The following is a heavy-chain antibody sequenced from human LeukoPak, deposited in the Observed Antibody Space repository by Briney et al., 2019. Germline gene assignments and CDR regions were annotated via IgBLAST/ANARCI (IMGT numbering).Heavy chain of an antibody. CDR3: ARGAWATRLGS. CDR1: GESLNSYY. CDR2: IYESGTT. Sequence: SETLSLTCAVYGESLNSYYWSWVRQPPGEGLEWIGEIYESGTTEYNPSLKSRVTISMVPSKQQFSLSLGSVTAADTAVYYCARGAWATRLGSWGLGTPVVVSS. D-gene: IGHD2-15*01. V-gene: IGHV4-34*01. J-gene: IGHJ4*02.